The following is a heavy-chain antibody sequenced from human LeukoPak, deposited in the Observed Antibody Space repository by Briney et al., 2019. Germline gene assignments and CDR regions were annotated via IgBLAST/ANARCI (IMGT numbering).Heavy chain of an antibody. CDR3: ARLKGHYYDDERYFDY. Sequence: PGGSLRLSCAASGFTFSSYAMHWVRQAPGKGLEYVSAISSNGGSTYYANSVKGRFTISRDNSKHTLYLQMGSLRAEDMAVYYCARLKGHYYDDERYFDYWGQGTLVTVSS. J-gene: IGHJ4*02. CDR2: ISSNGGST. CDR1: GFTFSSYA. V-gene: IGHV3-64*01. D-gene: IGHD3-22*01.